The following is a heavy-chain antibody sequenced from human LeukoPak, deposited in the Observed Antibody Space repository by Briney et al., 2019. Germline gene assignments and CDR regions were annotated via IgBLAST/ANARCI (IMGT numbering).Heavy chain of an antibody. CDR3: VRHRGGSGGNFDY. J-gene: IGHJ4*02. Sequence: GESPKTSCKGSGYSFATYWIAWVRQMPEKGLEWMGIIYPGDSDTRYSPSFQGQVTISADKSISTAYLQWSSLKASDTAMYYCVRHRGGSGGNFDYWGQGALVTVSS. CDR1: GYSFATYW. D-gene: IGHD6-19*01. V-gene: IGHV5-51*01. CDR2: IYPGDSDT.